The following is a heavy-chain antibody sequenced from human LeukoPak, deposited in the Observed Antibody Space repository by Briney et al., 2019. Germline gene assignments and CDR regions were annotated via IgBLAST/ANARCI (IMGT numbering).Heavy chain of an antibody. Sequence: ASVKVSCKASGGTFSSYAISWVRQAPGQGLEWMGGIIPIFGTANYAQKFQGRVTITTDESTSTAYMELSSLRSEDTAVYYCARGANSGYDGFDYWGQGTLVTVSS. V-gene: IGHV1-69*05. CDR2: IIPIFGTA. D-gene: IGHD5-12*01. J-gene: IGHJ4*02. CDR3: ARGANSGYDGFDY. CDR1: GGTFSSYA.